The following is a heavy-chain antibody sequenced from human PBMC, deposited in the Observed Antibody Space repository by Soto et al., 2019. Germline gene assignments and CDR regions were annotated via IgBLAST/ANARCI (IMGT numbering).Heavy chain of an antibody. D-gene: IGHD1-1*01. Sequence: QVQLQQWGAGLLKPSETLSLTCAVSGGSLSDYYWPWIRQSPGKGLEWIGEIHPSGSTYYNPSLRSRVTISVDTSKNQFSLKLTSLTAADTAIYYCARGSDEYKWGNVWGHGTTVTVSS. CDR1: GGSLSDYY. J-gene: IGHJ6*02. V-gene: IGHV4-34*01. CDR3: ARGSDEYKWGNV. CDR2: IHPSGST.